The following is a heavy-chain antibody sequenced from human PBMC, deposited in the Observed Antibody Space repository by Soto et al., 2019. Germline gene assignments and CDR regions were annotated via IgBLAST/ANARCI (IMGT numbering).Heavy chain of an antibody. V-gene: IGHV3-48*02. CDR2: ISSSSSTI. CDR1: GFTFSSYS. CDR3: ARSGDCGGDCYDAFDI. Sequence: GGSLRLSCAASGFTFSSYSMNWVRQAPGKGLEWVSYISSSSSTIYYADSVKGRFTISRDNAKNSLYLQMNSLRDEDTAVYYCARSGDCGGDCYDAFDIWGQGTKVTVSS. J-gene: IGHJ3*02. D-gene: IGHD2-21*02.